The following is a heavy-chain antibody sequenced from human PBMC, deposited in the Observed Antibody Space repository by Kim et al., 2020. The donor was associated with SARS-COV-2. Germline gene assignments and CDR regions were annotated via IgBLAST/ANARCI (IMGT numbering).Heavy chain of an antibody. CDR2: ITWNSGSI. J-gene: IGHJ5*02. CDR3: AKGGVGFGESNLALYNWFDP. Sequence: GGSLRLSCAASGFTFDDYAMHWVRQAPGKGLEWVSGITWNSGSIGYADSVKGRFIISRDNAKNSLYLQMNSLRAEDTALYYCAKGGVGFGESNLALYNWFDPWGQGTLVTVSS. V-gene: IGHV3-9*01. CDR1: GFTFDDYA. D-gene: IGHD3-10*01.